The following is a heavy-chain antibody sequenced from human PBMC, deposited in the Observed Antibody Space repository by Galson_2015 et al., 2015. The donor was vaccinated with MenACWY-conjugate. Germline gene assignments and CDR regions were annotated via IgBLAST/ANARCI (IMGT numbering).Heavy chain of an antibody. Sequence: SLRLSCAASGFAFSNYCKHWVRQAPGKGLECVSRICAGGISIMYGDSVRGRFTISRDDAENTLYLQMDGLRADDTAVYFCVRGSSGWRGMDIWGQGTTVTVSS. CDR1: GFAFSNYC. CDR2: ICAGGISI. CDR3: VRGSSGWRGMDI. V-gene: IGHV3-74*03. D-gene: IGHD6-19*01. J-gene: IGHJ6*02.